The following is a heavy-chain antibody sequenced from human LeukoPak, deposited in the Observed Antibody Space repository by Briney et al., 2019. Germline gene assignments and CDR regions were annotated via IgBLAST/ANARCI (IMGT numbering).Heavy chain of an antibody. D-gene: IGHD3-10*01. Sequence: ASVKVSCKASGYTFTGYYMHWVRQAPGQGLEWMGWINPNSGGTNYAQKFQGWVTMTRDTSISTAYMELSRLRSDDTAVYYCARDLGYYYGSGSYYTPTHYGMDVWGQGTTVTVSS. CDR2: INPNSGGT. CDR1: GYTFTGYY. V-gene: IGHV1-2*04. J-gene: IGHJ6*02. CDR3: ARDLGYYYGSGSYYTPTHYGMDV.